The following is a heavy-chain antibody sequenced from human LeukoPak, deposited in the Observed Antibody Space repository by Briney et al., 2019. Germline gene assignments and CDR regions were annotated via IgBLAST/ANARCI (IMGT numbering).Heavy chain of an antibody. CDR2: INHSGST. V-gene: IGHV4-34*01. Sequence: PSEALSLTCAVYGGSFSGYYWSWIRQPPGKGLEWIGEINHSGSTNYNPSLKSRVTISVDTSKNQFSLKLSSVTAADTAVYYCARNYGSGTNYFDYWGQGTLVTVSS. CDR1: GGSFSGYY. J-gene: IGHJ4*02. D-gene: IGHD3-10*01. CDR3: ARNYGSGTNYFDY.